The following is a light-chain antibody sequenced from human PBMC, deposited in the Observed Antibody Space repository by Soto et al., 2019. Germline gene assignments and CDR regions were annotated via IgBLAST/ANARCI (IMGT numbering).Light chain of an antibody. Sequence: QAVVTQPPSASGTPGQRVTISCSGSSSNIGSNYVYWYQQLPGTAPKLLIYSNNQRPSGVPDRFSGSKSGTSVSLAISGLRSEDEADYYCAAWDDSLSGYVFGTGTKLTVL. CDR2: SNN. CDR1: SSNIGSNY. J-gene: IGLJ1*01. V-gene: IGLV1-47*02. CDR3: AAWDDSLSGYV.